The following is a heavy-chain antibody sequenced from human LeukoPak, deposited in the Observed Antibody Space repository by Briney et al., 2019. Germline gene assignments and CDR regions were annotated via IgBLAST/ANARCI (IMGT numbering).Heavy chain of an antibody. CDR2: INSDGSST. D-gene: IGHD2-2*01. Sequence: GGSLRLSCAASGFTFSAYWMSWVRQAPGKGLVWVSRINSDGSSTSYADSVKGRFTISRDNAKNTLYLQMNSLRAEDTAVYYCARGYCSSTSCLKGAWFDPWGQGTLVTVSS. CDR1: GFTFSAYW. CDR3: ARGYCSSTSCLKGAWFDP. J-gene: IGHJ5*02. V-gene: IGHV3-74*01.